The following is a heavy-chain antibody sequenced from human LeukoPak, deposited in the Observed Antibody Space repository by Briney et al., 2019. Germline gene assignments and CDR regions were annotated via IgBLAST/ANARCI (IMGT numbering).Heavy chain of an antibody. V-gene: IGHV4-34*01. J-gene: IGHJ4*02. CDR2: IYYSGST. CDR1: GGSFSGYY. D-gene: IGHD1-26*01. Sequence: SETLSLTCAVYGGSFSGYYWSWIRQPPGKGLEWIGSIYYSGSTYYNPSLKSRVTISVDTSKNQFSLKLSSVTAADTAVYYCARDPSGANDYWGQGTLVTVSS. CDR3: ARDPSGANDY.